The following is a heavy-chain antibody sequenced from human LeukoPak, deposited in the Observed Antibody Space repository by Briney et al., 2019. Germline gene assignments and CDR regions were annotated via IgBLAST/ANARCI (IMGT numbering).Heavy chain of an antibody. Sequence: PGGSLRLSCAASGFTFSTYSMNWVRQAPGKGLEWVSSISSSSSFIYYADSVKGRFTISRDNAKNSVYLQVNSLRAEGTAVYYCARDSPLSFDIWGQGTMVTVSS. V-gene: IGHV3-21*01. CDR3: ARDSPLSFDI. CDR1: GFTFSTYS. J-gene: IGHJ3*02. CDR2: ISSSSSFI.